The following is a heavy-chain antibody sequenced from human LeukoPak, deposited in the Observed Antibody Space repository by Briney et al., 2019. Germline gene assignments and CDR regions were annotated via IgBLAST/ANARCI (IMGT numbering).Heavy chain of an antibody. J-gene: IGHJ6*02. CDR3: ARHFYGSGSYRAYGMDV. CDR2: IYSSGST. V-gene: IGHV4-59*08. Sequence: SETLSLTCTVSGGSISSYYWSWIRQPPGKGLEWIGYIYSSGSTNYNPSLKSRVTISVATSKNQFSLKVSSVTAADTAVYYCARHFYGSGSYRAYGMDVWGQGTTVTVSS. CDR1: GGSISSYY. D-gene: IGHD3-10*01.